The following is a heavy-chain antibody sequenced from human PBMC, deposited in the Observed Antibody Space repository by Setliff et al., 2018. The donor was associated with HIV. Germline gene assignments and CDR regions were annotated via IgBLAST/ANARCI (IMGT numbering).Heavy chain of an antibody. CDR1: GGSISSYY. CDR3: ARYSSSSGGYFQH. J-gene: IGHJ1*01. CDR2: IYYSGST. D-gene: IGHD6-6*01. V-gene: IGHV4-59*08. Sequence: SETLSLTCTVSGGSISSYYWSWIRQPPGKGLEWIGYIYYSGSTNYSPSLKSRVTISLDTSKKQFSLKLSSVTAADTAVYYCARYSSSSGGYFQHWGQGTLVTVSS.